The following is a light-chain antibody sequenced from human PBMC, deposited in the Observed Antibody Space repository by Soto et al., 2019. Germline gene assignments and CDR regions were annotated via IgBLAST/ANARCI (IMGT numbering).Light chain of an antibody. V-gene: IGLV7-46*01. CDR3: LLSDSVAAV. Sequence: QAVVTQEPSLTVSPGGTVTLTCGSSTGVVTSGHYPYWFQQKPGQAPRTLIYDTTNKDSWTPARFSGSLLGGKAALTLSGAQPEDEAEYYCLLSDSVAAVFGGGTQLTVL. J-gene: IGLJ7*01. CDR1: TGVVTSGHY. CDR2: DTT.